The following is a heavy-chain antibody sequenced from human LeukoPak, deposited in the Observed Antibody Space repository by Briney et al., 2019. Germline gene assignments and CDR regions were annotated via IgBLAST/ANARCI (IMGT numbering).Heavy chain of an antibody. V-gene: IGHV4-61*02. CDR1: GGSISSGSYY. J-gene: IGHJ4*02. CDR2: IYTSGST. CDR3: ARGIVGATTLTRGFDY. Sequence: ASETLSLTCTVSGGSISSGSYYWRWIRQPAGKGLEWIGRIYTSGSTNYNPSLKSRVTISVDTSKNQFSLKLSSVTAADTAVYYCARGIVGATTLTRGFDYWGQGTLVTVSS. D-gene: IGHD1-26*01.